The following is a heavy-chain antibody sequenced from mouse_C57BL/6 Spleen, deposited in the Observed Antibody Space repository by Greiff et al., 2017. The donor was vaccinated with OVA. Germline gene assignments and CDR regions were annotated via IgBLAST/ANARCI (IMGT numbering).Heavy chain of an antibody. CDR1: GYAFSSYW. CDR3: ASYYGSSYAMDY. CDR2: IYPGDGDT. D-gene: IGHD1-1*01. Sequence: HLHPSFSYLVNPLSSVKISCKASGYAFSSYWMNWVKQRPGKGLEWIGQIYPGDGDTNYNGKFKGKATLTADKSSSTAYMQLSSLTSEDSAVYFCASYYGSSYAMDYWGQGTSVTVSS. J-gene: IGHJ4*01. V-gene: IGHV1-80*01.